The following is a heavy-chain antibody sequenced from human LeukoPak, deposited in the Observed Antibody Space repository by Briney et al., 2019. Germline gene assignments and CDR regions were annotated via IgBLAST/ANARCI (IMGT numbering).Heavy chain of an antibody. V-gene: IGHV3-23*01. CDR3: AKDEGYGDYGGYFDY. D-gene: IGHD4-17*01. CDR1: GFTFSSYA. CDR2: ISGSGGST. J-gene: IGHJ4*02. Sequence: GGSLRLSCAASGFTFSSYAMSWVRQAPGKGLEWVSAISGSGGSTYYADSVKGQFTISRDNSKNTLYLQMNSLRAEDTAVYYCAKDEGYGDYGGYFDYWGQGTLVTVSS.